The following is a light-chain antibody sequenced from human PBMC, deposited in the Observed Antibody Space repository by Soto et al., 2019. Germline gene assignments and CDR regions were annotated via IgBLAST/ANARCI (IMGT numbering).Light chain of an antibody. CDR1: QSVSYF. CDR2: AAS. V-gene: IGKV1-39*01. Sequence: DIQMTQSPPSLSASVGDRLTITCRASQSVSYFLNWYQQKPGKAPKLLIYAASNLQTGVPSRFSGSGSGTDFTVTISSLQPEDFATYYCQQSYSAPYTFGQGTKVDIK. J-gene: IGKJ2*01. CDR3: QQSYSAPYT.